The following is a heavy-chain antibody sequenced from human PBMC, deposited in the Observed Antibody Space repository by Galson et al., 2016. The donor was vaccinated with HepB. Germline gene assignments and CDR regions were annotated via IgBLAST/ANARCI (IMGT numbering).Heavy chain of an antibody. D-gene: IGHD6-13*01. CDR1: GGSFSGYY. CDR3: AKRRDPAPSTAAADFDH. V-gene: IGHV3-23*01. CDR2: ISNSGGFT. Sequence: ETLSLTCAVYGGSFSGYYWSWIRQPPGKGLEWVSIISNSGGFTDYASSVRGRFTISRDNSENTLYLQLNSLRAEDTAVYYCAKRRDPAPSTAAADFDHWGQGTLVTVSS. J-gene: IGHJ4*02.